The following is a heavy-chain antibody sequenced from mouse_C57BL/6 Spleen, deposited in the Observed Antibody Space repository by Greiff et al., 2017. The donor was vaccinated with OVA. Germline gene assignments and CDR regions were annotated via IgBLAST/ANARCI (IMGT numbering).Heavy chain of an antibody. CDR3: ARNGYYEGAMDY. J-gene: IGHJ4*01. CDR2: INYDGSST. D-gene: IGHD2-3*01. CDR1: GFTFSDYY. Sequence: VQLKESEGGLVQPGSSMKLSCTASGFTFSDYYMAWVRQVPEKGLEWVANINYDGSSTYYLDSLKSRFLISRDNAKNILYMQMSSLKSEDTATYYCARNGYYEGAMDYWGQGTSVTVSS. V-gene: IGHV5-16*01.